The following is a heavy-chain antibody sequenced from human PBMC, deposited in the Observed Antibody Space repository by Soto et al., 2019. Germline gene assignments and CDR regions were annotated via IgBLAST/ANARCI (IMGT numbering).Heavy chain of an antibody. CDR1: GFTFSSYG. D-gene: IGHD3-22*01. Sequence: QVQLVESGGGVVQPGRSLRLSCAASGFTFSSYGMHWVRQAPGKGLEWVADIWYDGSNKYYADSVKGRFTISRDNSKNTLYLQMNSLRAEDTAVYYCARADYYDSSGYSNYWYFDLWGRGTLVTVSS. CDR3: ARADYYDSSGYSNYWYFDL. CDR2: IWYDGSNK. V-gene: IGHV3-33*01. J-gene: IGHJ2*01.